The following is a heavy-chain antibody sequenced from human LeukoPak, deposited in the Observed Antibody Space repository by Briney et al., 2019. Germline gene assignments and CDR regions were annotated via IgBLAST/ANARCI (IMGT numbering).Heavy chain of an antibody. CDR3: ARVSSWYWFDP. CDR2: IYYSGST. V-gene: IGHV4-61*01. J-gene: IGHJ5*02. Sequence: SETLSLTCTVSGGSVSSGSYYWSWIRQPPGKGLEWIGYIYYSGSTNYNPSLKSRVTISVDTSKNQFSLKLSSVTAADTAVYYCARVSSWYWFDPWGQGTLVTVSS. D-gene: IGHD6-13*01. CDR1: GGSVSSGSYY.